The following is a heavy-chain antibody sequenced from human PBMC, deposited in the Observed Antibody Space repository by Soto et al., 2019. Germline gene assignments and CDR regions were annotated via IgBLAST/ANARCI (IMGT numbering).Heavy chain of an antibody. V-gene: IGHV6-1*01. CDR1: GDSVSSSSTA. J-gene: IGHJ6*03. Sequence: PSQTLSLTCAISGDSVSSSSTAWNWIRQSPSRGLEWLGRTYYRSKWYNDYAVSVKSRITINPDTSKNQFSLQLNSVTPEDTAVYYCARDKNYYGPLVPDDYYYYMDVWGKATTVTVSS. D-gene: IGHD3-10*01. CDR3: ARDKNYYGPLVPDDYYYYMDV. CDR2: TYYRSKWYN.